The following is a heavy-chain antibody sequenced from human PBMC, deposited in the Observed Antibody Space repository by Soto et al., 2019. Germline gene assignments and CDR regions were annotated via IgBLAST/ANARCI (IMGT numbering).Heavy chain of an antibody. J-gene: IGHJ4*02. Sequence: SEPLSLTCTVSGGSISSGDYYWSWIRQPPGKGLEWIGYIYYSGSTYYNPSLKSRVTISVDTSKNQFSLKLSSVTAADTAVYYCARDKYYYDSSGYPVWGQGTLVTVSS. CDR2: IYYSGST. V-gene: IGHV4-30-4*01. D-gene: IGHD3-22*01. CDR3: ARDKYYYDSSGYPV. CDR1: GGSISSGDYY.